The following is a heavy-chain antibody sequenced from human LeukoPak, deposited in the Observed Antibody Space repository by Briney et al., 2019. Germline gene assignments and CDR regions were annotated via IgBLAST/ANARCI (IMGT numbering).Heavy chain of an antibody. CDR2: FYYSGSA. Sequence: PSETLSLTCTVSGGSTSSSSYYWGWIRQPPGKGLEWIGSFYYSGSAYYNPSLMSRVTISVDTSRNQFSLKLSSVTAADTAVYYCARHLVSGCIVGSTCGHYYGMDVWGQGSTVTVSS. CDR3: ARHLVSGCIVGSTCGHYYGMDV. J-gene: IGHJ6*02. CDR1: GGSTSSSSYY. V-gene: IGHV4-39*01. D-gene: IGHD1-26*01.